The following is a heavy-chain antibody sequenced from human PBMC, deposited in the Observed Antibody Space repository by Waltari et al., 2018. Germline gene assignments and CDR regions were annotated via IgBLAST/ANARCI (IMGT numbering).Heavy chain of an antibody. Sequence: QLQLEESGPGLVKPSETLSLTCTVSGGSISSTTSYWGWIRQPPGKGLEWIGTIYYSGRTYYTPSLKSRVTISVDTSKNQFSLKLSSVTAADTAVYYCARHRDIVATMFDYWGQGTLVTVSS. CDR2: IYYSGRT. CDR3: ARHRDIVATMFDY. J-gene: IGHJ4*02. V-gene: IGHV4-39*01. CDR1: GGSISSTTSY. D-gene: IGHD5-12*01.